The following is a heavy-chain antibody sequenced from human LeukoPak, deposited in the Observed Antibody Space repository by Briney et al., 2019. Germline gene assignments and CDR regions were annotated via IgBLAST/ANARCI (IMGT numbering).Heavy chain of an antibody. J-gene: IGHJ4*02. CDR3: ARGLVRLADY. V-gene: IGHV1-18*01. D-gene: IGHD3-10*01. CDR2: ISAYNGNT. CDR1: GYTFTSYG. Sequence: GASVKVSCKASGYTFTSYGISWVRQAPGQGLEWMGWISAYNGNTNYAQKFQGRVTMTRNTSISTAYMELSSLRSEDTAVYYCARGLVRLADYWGQGTLVTVSS.